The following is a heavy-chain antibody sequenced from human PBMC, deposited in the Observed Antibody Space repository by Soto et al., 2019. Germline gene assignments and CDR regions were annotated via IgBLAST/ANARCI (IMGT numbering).Heavy chain of an antibody. Sequence: SETLSLTCTVSGGSISSYYWSWIRQPPGKGLEWIGYIYYSGSTNYNPSLKSRVTISVDTSKNQFSLKLSSVTAADTAVYYCARLSYSNYAYYYYYYMDVWGKGTTVTVSS. D-gene: IGHD4-4*01. CDR1: GGSISSYY. J-gene: IGHJ6*03. CDR2: IYYSGST. V-gene: IGHV4-59*08. CDR3: ARLSYSNYAYYYYYYMDV.